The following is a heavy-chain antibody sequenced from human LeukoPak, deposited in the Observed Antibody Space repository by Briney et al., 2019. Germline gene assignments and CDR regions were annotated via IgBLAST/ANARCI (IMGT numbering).Heavy chain of an antibody. V-gene: IGHV4-59*12. CDR1: GGSISSYY. CDR2: IYYSGST. CDR3: ARGYCSGGSCYSYYYYNYMDV. D-gene: IGHD2-15*01. J-gene: IGHJ6*03. Sequence: PSETLSLTCTVSGGSISSYYWSWIRQPPGKGLEWIGYIYYSGSTNYNPSLKSRVTISVETSKNEFSLKLRSVTAADTAVYYCARGYCSGGSCYSYYYYNYMDVWGKGTTVTVSS.